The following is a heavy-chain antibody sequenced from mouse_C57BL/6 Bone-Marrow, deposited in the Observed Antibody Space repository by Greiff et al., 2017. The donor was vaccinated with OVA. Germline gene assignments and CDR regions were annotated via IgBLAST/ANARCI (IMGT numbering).Heavy chain of an antibody. D-gene: IGHD1-1*01. J-gene: IGHJ2*01. CDR2: IYPRSGNT. V-gene: IGHV1-81*01. CDR3: ARPSVDD. CDR1: CYTFTRSC. Sequence: VKLMESGAELARPGASVKLSCPASCYTFTRSCLCWVKQRTGPGLAWIGEIYPRSGNTYYNEKFKGKATLTADKSSSTAYMELRSLTSEDSAVYFCARPSVDDWGQGTTLTVSS.